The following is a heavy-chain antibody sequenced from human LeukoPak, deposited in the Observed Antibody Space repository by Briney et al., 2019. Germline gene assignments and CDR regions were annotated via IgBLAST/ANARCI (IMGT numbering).Heavy chain of an antibody. D-gene: IGHD3-22*01. V-gene: IGHV7-4-1*02. CDR3: ARAGVPYYYDSSGYSNAFDI. Sequence: ASVKVSCKASGGTFSSYAISWVRQAPGQGLEWMGWINTNTGSPTYAQGFTGRFVFSLDTSVSTAYLQISSLKAEDTAVYYCARAGVPYYYDSSGYSNAFDIWGQGTMVTVSS. J-gene: IGHJ3*02. CDR1: GGTFSSYA. CDR2: INTNTGSP.